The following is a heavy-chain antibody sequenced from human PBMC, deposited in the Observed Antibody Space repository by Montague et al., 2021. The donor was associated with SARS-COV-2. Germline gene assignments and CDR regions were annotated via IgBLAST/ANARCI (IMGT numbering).Heavy chain of an antibody. V-gene: IGHV4-59*04. Sequence: SETLSLTCTVSGGSISSYYWSWIRQPPGKGPEWIGTVYHSGYTHYNPSLKGRVTVSIDTSKNQFSLTVTSVTAADTAVYFCARRGYTGSDYFDYWGQGTLVTVSS. J-gene: IGHJ4*02. CDR3: ARRGYTGSDYFDY. CDR2: VYHSGYT. D-gene: IGHD5-12*01. CDR1: GGSISSYY.